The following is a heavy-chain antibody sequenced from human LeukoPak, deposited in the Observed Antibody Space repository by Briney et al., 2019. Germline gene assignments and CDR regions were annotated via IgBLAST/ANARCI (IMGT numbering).Heavy chain of an antibody. V-gene: IGHV4-30-2*01. Sequence: SETLSLTCAVSGGSISSGGYSWSWIRQPPGKGLEWIGYIYHSGSTYYNPSLKSRVTTSVDRSKNQFSLKLSSVTAADTAVYYCARDAGVGYFDYWGQGTLVTVSS. CDR1: GGSISSGGYS. D-gene: IGHD3-3*01. CDR2: IYHSGST. J-gene: IGHJ4*02. CDR3: ARDAGVGYFDY.